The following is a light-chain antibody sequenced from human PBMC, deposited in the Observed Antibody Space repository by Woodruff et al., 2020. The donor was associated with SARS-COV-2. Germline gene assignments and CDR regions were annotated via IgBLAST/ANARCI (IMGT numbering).Light chain of an antibody. CDR3: QEYSTVSFT. Sequence: LIYSASTLQSGVSSRFSGSGSGTDFTLTITSLQPDDLATYYCQEYSTVSFTFGPGTKVHIK. CDR2: SAS. V-gene: IGKV1-27*01. J-gene: IGKJ3*01.